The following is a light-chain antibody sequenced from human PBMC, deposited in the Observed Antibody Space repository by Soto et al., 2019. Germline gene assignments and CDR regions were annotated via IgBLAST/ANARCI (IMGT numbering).Light chain of an antibody. CDR3: QQYNNWHPWT. CDR1: QSVSSN. J-gene: IGKJ1*01. CDR2: GAS. Sequence: EIVMTQSPATLSVSPGERATLSCRASQSVSSNLAWYQQKPGQAPRLLIYGASNRDTGIPARFSGSGSGTEFTLTISSLQSEDCAVYYCQQYNNWHPWTFGQGTKVEIK. V-gene: IGKV3-15*01.